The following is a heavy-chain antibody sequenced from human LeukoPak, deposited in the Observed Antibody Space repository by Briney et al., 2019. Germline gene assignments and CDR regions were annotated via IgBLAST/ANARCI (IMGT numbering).Heavy chain of an antibody. CDR2: IYSSSSYI. V-gene: IGHV3-21*01. D-gene: IGHD3/OR15-3a*01. CDR1: GFTFSSYN. Sequence: PGGSLRLSCAASGFTFSSYNMNWVRQAPGKGREWVSSIYSSSSYIYYADSVKGRFTISRDNAKNSLYLQMNSLRAEDTAVYYCARRGPKYYMDVWGKGTTVTVSS. J-gene: IGHJ6*03. CDR3: ARRGPKYYMDV.